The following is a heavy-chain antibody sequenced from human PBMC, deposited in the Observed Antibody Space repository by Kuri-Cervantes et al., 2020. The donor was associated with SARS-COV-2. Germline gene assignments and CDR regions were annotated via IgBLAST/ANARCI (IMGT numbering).Heavy chain of an antibody. J-gene: IGHJ3*02. CDR2: INPNSGGT. Sequence: ASVKVSCKASGGTFSSYAMNWVRQAPGQGLEWMGWINPNSGGTNYAQKFQGRVTMTRDTSISTAYMELSRLRSDGTAVYYCARVQDIVVVPAAISRGAFDIWGQGTMVTVSS. CDR3: ARVQDIVVVPAAISRGAFDI. V-gene: IGHV1-2*02. CDR1: GGTFSSYA. D-gene: IGHD2-2*01.